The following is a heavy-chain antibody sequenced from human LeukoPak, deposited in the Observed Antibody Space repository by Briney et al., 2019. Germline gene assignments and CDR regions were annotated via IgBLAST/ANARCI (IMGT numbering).Heavy chain of an antibody. CDR2: IYHSGST. V-gene: IGHV4-59*12. CDR1: GGSNSGYY. Sequence: SETLSLTCTVSGGSNSGYYWSWIRQPPGKGLEWIGYIYHSGSTNYNPSLKSRVTISVDTSKNQFPLKLSSVTAADTAVYYCAYVPSGYSSSHRARYYYYGMDVWGQGTTVTVSS. J-gene: IGHJ6*02. CDR3: AYVPSGYSSSHRARYYYYGMDV. D-gene: IGHD6-13*01.